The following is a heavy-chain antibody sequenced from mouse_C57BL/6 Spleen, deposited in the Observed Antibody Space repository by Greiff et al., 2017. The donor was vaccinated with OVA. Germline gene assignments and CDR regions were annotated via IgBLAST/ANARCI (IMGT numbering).Heavy chain of an antibody. D-gene: IGHD2-3*01. CDR2: IDSSDSYT. Sequence: QVQLKQPGAELVKPGASVKLSCKASGYTFTSYWMQWVKQRPGQGLEWIGEIDSSDSYTNYNQKLKGKATLTVDTSSSTAYMQLSSLTSEDSAVYYCARNDGYLYYFDYWGQGTTLTVSS. CDR1: GYTFTSYW. V-gene: IGHV1-50*01. CDR3: ARNDGYLYYFDY. J-gene: IGHJ2*01.